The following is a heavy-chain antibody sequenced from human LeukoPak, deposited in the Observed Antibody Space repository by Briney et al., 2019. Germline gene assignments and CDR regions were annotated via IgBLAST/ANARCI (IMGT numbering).Heavy chain of an antibody. V-gene: IGHV3-21*01. CDR1: GFIFSNYR. D-gene: IGHD6-13*01. J-gene: IGHJ6*02. CDR3: ARLRPYSSSWYAYYGMDV. CDR2: ISSTGRDK. Sequence: GGSLRLSCAASGFIFSNYRMNWVRQAPGKGLEWVSLISSTGRDKFYADSVKGRFTISRDNAKNSLYLQMDSLRAEDTAVYYCARLRPYSSSWYAYYGMDVWGQGATVTVSS.